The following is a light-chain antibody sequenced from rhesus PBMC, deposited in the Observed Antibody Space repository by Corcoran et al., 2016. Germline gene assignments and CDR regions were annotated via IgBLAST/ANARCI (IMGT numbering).Light chain of an antibody. CDR2: KAT. J-gene: IGKJ1*01. Sequence: DIQMTQSPSSLSASVGDTATITCRASRRISSWLDWNQQKPGKAPNLLIYKATSLQRGVPSRFSGSGTGTDFTLPLSSLQPNVFATYYCLQYSSSPWTFGQGTKVEIE. CDR3: LQYSSSPWT. CDR1: RRISSW. V-gene: IGKV1-22*01.